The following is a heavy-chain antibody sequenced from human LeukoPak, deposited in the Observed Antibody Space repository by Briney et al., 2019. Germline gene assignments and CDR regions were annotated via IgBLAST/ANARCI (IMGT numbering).Heavy chain of an antibody. CDR2: ISFDGINK. CDR1: GFTFRNYG. Sequence: GRSLRLSCAASGFTFRNYGMHWVRQAPGKGLEWVAVISFDGINKYYADSVKGRFTISRDNAKNSLFLQMNSLRAEDTAVYYCARDWRGLLIHRRGFDYWGQGTLVTVSS. J-gene: IGHJ4*02. CDR3: ARDWRGLLIHRRGFDY. D-gene: IGHD3-3*01. V-gene: IGHV3-30*03.